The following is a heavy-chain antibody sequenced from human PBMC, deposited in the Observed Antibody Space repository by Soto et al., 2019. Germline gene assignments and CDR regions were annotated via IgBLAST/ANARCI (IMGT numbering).Heavy chain of an antibody. V-gene: IGHV1-8*01. CDR3: AKDSRQGSAIDFDY. CDR2: VNPNNGDT. J-gene: IGHJ4*02. CDR1: GYTFSNYD. Sequence: QVQLVQSGAELKKPGASVKVSCKASGYTFSNYDMNWVRQATGQGPEWIGWVNPNNGDTGYAQKFQGRVTLTTDISRTTAYMELTRLRSEDTAIYYCAKDSRQGSAIDFDYWGQGTLITVSS. D-gene: IGHD3-10*01.